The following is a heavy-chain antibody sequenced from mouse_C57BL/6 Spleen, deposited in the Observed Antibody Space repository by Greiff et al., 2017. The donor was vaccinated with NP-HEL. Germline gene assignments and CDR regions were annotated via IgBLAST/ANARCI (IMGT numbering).Heavy chain of an antibody. V-gene: IGHV1-64*01. CDR2: IHPNSGST. Sequence: QVQLKQSGAELVKPGASVKLSCKASGYTFTSYWMHWVKQRPGQGLEWIGMIHPNSGSTNYNEKFKSKATLTVDKSSSTAYMQLSSLTSEDSAVYYCARGGYDGTGYYAMDYWGQGTSVTVSS. CDR1: GYTFTSYW. J-gene: IGHJ4*01. D-gene: IGHD2-14*01. CDR3: ARGGYDGTGYYAMDY.